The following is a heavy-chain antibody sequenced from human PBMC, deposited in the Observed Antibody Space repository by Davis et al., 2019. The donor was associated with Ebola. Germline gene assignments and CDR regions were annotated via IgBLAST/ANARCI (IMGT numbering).Heavy chain of an antibody. CDR2: IKQDGSEK. J-gene: IGHJ4*02. D-gene: IGHD3-16*01. V-gene: IGHV3-7*03. CDR3: ARGSYGY. Sequence: PAGSLRLSCAASGFTSSRTRMSCVPQAKGKGLAWVANIKQDGSEKYYVDSVKGRFTISRDNAKNSLYLQMNSLRAEDTAVYYCARGSYGYWGQGTLVTVSS. CDR1: GFTSSRTR.